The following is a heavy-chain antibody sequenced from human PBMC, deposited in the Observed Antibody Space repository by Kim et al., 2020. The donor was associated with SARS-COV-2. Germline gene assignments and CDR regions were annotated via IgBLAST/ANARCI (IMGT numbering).Heavy chain of an antibody. V-gene: IGHV4-30-2*04. CDR3: ARYSSVCLVY. D-gene: IGHD6-25*01. Sequence: STYYNPSLKSRVTISVDTAKNQVSMQLSSVTAADTAVYYCARYSSVCLVYWGQGTLVTVSS. J-gene: IGHJ4*02. CDR2: ST.